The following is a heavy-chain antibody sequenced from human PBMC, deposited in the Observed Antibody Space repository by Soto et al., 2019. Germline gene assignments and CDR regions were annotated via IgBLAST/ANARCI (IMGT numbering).Heavy chain of an antibody. D-gene: IGHD1-1*01. Sequence: EVQLLDSGGGLVQPGGSLQLSCAASGFTFSSHVMSWVRQAPGKGLEWVSCIGGRDGRTFYADSVKGRFTISRDNSKNPLHLQMNSLRAEATAVYYWAIVLSRNYSFFYGMDVWAQGTTVTVSS. CDR2: IGGRDGRT. CDR3: AIVLSRNYSFFYGMDV. V-gene: IGHV3-23*01. J-gene: IGHJ6*02. CDR1: GFTFSSHV.